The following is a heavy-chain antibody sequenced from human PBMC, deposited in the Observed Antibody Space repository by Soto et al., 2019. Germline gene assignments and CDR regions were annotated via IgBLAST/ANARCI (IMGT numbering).Heavy chain of an antibody. D-gene: IGHD3-10*01. J-gene: IGHJ5*02. Sequence: QVQLVESGGGLVKPGGSLRLSCAASGFTFSDYYMSWIRQAPGKGLEWVSYISSSGSTIDYADSVKGRFTNSRDNPKNSLYLQMNSPNAEGTAVYYCARDAVRGVILNWFDPWGQGTLVTVSS. CDR1: GFTFSDYY. CDR2: ISSSGSTI. V-gene: IGHV3-11*01. CDR3: ARDAVRGVILNWFDP.